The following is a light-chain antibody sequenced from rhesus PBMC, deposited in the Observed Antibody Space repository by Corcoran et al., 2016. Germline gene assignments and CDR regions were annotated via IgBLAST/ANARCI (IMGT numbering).Light chain of an antibody. Sequence: DIQMSQSPSSLSASVGDRVTITCRASQGISSYLNWYQQKPGKAPKILSYYANSLESGVPLRFSGSGSGTEFTLPISSLQPEDFATYYCQQGNSNPLTFGGGTKVELK. CDR2: YAN. CDR1: QGISSY. J-gene: IGKJ4*01. V-gene: IGKV1-32*02. CDR3: QQGNSNPLT.